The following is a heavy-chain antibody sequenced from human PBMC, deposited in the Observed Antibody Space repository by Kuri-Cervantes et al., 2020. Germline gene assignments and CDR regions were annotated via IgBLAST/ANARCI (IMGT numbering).Heavy chain of an antibody. CDR3: ARAKQWLRSLDY. CDR2: IYHSGST. V-gene: IGHV4-4*02. CDR1: GGSTSSSNW. Sequence: SETLSLTCAVSGGSTSSSNWWSWVRQPPGKGLEWIGEIYHSGSTNYNPSLKSRVTISVDKSKNQFSLKLSSVTAADTAVYYCARAKQWLRSLDYWGQGTLVTVSS. J-gene: IGHJ4*02. D-gene: IGHD6-19*01.